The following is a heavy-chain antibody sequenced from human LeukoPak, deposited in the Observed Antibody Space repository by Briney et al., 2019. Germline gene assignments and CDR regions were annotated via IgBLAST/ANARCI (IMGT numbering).Heavy chain of an antibody. CDR1: GFIFDDYG. CDR2: INWNGGST. Sequence: GGSLRLSCAASGFIFDDYGMSWVRQAPGKGLEWVSGINWNGGSTGYADSVKGRFTISRDNAKNALYLQMNTLRAEDTAVYYCARDFTVETTAYFHNWGQGTLVTVSS. J-gene: IGHJ1*01. D-gene: IGHD4-17*01. V-gene: IGHV3-20*04. CDR3: ARDFTVETTAYFHN.